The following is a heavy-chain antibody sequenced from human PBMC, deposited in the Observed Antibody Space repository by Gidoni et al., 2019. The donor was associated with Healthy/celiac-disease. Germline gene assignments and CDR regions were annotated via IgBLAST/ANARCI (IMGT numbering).Heavy chain of an antibody. J-gene: IGHJ5*02. V-gene: IGHV5-51*01. D-gene: IGHD3-10*01. Sequence: EVQLVQSGAEVQTPGESLKISCKGSGYSFTSYWIGWVRQMPGKGLEWMGIIYPGDSDTRYSPSFQGQVTISADKSISTAYLQWSSLKASDTAMYYCARRWVRGVISNWFDPWGQGTLVTVSS. CDR1: GYSFTSYW. CDR3: ARRWVRGVISNWFDP. CDR2: IYPGDSDT.